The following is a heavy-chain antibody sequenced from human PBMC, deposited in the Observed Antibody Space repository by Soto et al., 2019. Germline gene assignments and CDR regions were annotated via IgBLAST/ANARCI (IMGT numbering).Heavy chain of an antibody. CDR3: AREFSNSPEAFDS. J-gene: IGHJ4*02. D-gene: IGHD6-6*01. CDR1: GGSVNSDNFY. Sequence: QVHLQESGPGQVKPSETLSLICTVSGGSVNSDNFYWSWIRQPPGRGLEWIGYIYYTGRTSYNPSLKSRVTISIDTSRNQFSLKLSSVTAADTAVYYCAREFSNSPEAFDSWGQVSLVTVSS. V-gene: IGHV4-61*01. CDR2: IYYTGRT.